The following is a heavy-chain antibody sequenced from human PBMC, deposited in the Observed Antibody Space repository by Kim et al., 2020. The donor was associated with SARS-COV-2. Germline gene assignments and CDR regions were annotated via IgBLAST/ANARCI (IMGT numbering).Heavy chain of an antibody. CDR3: ARLRQGGIAAAINWFDP. CDR1: GYSFTSYW. V-gene: IGHV5-51*01. Sequence: GESLKISCKGSGYSFTSYWIGWVRQMPGKGLEWMGIIYPGDSDTRYSPSFQGQVTISADKSISTAYLQWSSLKASDTAMYYCARLRQGGIAAAINWFDPWGQGTLVTVSS. CDR2: IYPGDSDT. J-gene: IGHJ5*02. D-gene: IGHD6-13*01.